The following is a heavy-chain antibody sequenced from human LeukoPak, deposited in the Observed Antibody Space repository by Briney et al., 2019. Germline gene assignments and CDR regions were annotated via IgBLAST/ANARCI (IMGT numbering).Heavy chain of an antibody. CDR2: INPDGSIR. CDR3: ARDFDYGGGL. Sequence: SGGSLRLSCAASGSSFTSHWIHWVRQAPGKGLMWVSRINPDGSIRGYADSVKGRFTISRDNAKNILYLQVNSLRAEDTAVYYCARDFDYGGGLWGQGTLVTVSS. D-gene: IGHD4-17*01. J-gene: IGHJ4*02. V-gene: IGHV3-74*01. CDR1: GSSFTSHW.